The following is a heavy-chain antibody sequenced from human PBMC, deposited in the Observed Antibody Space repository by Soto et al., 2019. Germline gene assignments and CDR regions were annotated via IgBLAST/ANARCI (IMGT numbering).Heavy chain of an antibody. CDR3: ARSPRSSPYFDF. CDR1: GYTFANFW. J-gene: IGHJ4*02. CDR2: IYPGDHET. V-gene: IGHV5-51*01. D-gene: IGHD6-13*01. Sequence: GESLKNSCQGSGYTFANFWIGWVRQLPGQGLEWMGIIYPGDHETRYSPSFLGKVTISAETSINTAYLQWSSLEASDSAFYFCARSPRSSPYFDFWGQGALVTVSS.